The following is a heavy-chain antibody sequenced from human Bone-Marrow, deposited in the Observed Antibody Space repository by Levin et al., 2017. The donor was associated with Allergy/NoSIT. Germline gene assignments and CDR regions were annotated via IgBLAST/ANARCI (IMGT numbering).Heavy chain of an antibody. D-gene: IGHD5-12*01. CDR2: ISSSSSSK. Sequence: GGSLRLSCAASGFTFSSYSMNWVRQAPGKGLEWVSYISSSSSSKYYADSVKGRFTISRDNAKNSLYLQMNSLRAEDTAVYYCARTSGYDGEQLYWYFDRWGRGTLVTVSS. V-gene: IGHV3-48*01. CDR1: GFTFSSYS. J-gene: IGHJ2*01. CDR3: ARTSGYDGEQLYWYFDR.